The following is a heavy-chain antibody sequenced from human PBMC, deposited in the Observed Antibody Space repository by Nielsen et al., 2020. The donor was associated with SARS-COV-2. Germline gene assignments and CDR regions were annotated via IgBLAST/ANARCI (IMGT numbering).Heavy chain of an antibody. D-gene: IGHD2-2*01. CDR1: GFPFSSYW. CDR3: ARGGATPAYHYYYYYMDV. V-gene: IGHV3-74*01. J-gene: IGHJ6*03. Sequence: GESLKISCAASGFPFSSYWMHWVRQAPGKGLVWVSRINNDGSSTTYADSVKGRFTISRDNAKNTLYLQMNSLRAEDTAVYYCARGGATPAYHYYYYYMDVWGQGILVTVSS. CDR2: INNDGSST.